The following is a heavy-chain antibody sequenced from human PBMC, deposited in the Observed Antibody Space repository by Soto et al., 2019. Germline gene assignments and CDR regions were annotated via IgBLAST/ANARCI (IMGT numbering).Heavy chain of an antibody. Sequence: SEPLSLSSTVSGGPRISSGYYWGWIPQPPGKGLEWIGSIYYSGSTYYNPSLKSRVTISVDTSKNQFSLKLSSVTAADTAVYYCARLGGEFCSGYYADHWGQGTLVTVSS. J-gene: IGHJ5*02. V-gene: IGHV4-39*01. D-gene: IGHD3-3*01. CDR3: ARLGGEFCSGYYADH. CDR2: IYYSGST. CDR1: GGPRISSGYY.